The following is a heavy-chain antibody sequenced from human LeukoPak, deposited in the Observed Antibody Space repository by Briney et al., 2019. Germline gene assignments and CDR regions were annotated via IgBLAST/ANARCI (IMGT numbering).Heavy chain of an antibody. CDR2: ISAYNGNT. CDR3: ARATAMVRGVIIRRDWFDP. V-gene: IGHV1-18*01. Sequence: ASVTVSCKASGYTFTSYGISWVRQAPGQGLEWMGWISAYNGNTNYAQKLQGRVTMTTDTSTSTAYMELRSLRSDDTAVYYCARATAMVRGVIIRRDWFDPWGQGTLVTVSS. CDR1: GYTFTSYG. D-gene: IGHD3-10*01. J-gene: IGHJ5*02.